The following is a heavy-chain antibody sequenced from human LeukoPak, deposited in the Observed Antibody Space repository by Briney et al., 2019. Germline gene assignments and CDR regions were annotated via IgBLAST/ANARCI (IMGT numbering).Heavy chain of an antibody. CDR2: IYYTGST. Sequence: PSETLSLTCTVSGGSISSYYWSWIRQPPGKGLEWIGYIYYTGSTSYNPSLESRVTISVDTSKNQFSLKLISVTAADTAVYYCAREKWELLPIFDYWGRGILVTVSP. CDR1: GGSISSYY. J-gene: IGHJ4*02. D-gene: IGHD1-26*01. V-gene: IGHV4-59*01. CDR3: AREKWELLPIFDY.